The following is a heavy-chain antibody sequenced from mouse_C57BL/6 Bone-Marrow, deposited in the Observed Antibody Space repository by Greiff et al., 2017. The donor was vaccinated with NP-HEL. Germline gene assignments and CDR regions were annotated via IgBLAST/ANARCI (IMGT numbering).Heavy chain of an antibody. D-gene: IGHD3-3*01. J-gene: IGHJ3*01. CDR3: ARDWGRVPFAY. V-gene: IGHV5-4*01. CDR1: GFTFSSYA. Sequence: EVKLMESGGGLVKPGGSLKLSCAASGFTFSSYAMSWVRQTPEKRLEWVATISDGGSYTYYPDNVKGRFTISRDNAKNNLYLQMSHLKSEDTAMYYCARDWGRVPFAYWGQGTLVTVSA. CDR2: ISDGGSYT.